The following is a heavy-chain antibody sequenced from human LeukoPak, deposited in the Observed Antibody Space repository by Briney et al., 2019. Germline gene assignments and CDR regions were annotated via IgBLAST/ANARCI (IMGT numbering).Heavy chain of an antibody. V-gene: IGHV3-7*01. D-gene: IGHD3-16*01. CDR2: MNRDGSEK. CDR3: ARDGGIIRFGGQDV. Sequence: GGSLRLSCAASGFTFSSYWMSWVRQAPGKGLEWVANMNRDGSEKKYVDSIKGRFTISRDNAANSLYLQMNSLRVEDTAVYYCARDGGIIRFGGQDVWGQGTTVIVS. CDR1: GFTFSSYW. J-gene: IGHJ6*02.